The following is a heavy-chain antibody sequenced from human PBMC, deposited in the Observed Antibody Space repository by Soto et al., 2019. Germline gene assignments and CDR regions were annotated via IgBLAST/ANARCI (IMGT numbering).Heavy chain of an antibody. Sequence: GVLRLSCAASGFTFSSYSMNWVRQAPGKGLEWVSSISSSSSYIYYADSVKGRFTISRDNAKNSLYLQMNSLRAEDTAVYYCAREKELLWFGELCGMDVWGQGTTVTVSS. J-gene: IGHJ6*02. D-gene: IGHD3-10*01. CDR3: AREKELLWFGELCGMDV. V-gene: IGHV3-21*01. CDR2: ISSSSSYI. CDR1: GFTFSSYS.